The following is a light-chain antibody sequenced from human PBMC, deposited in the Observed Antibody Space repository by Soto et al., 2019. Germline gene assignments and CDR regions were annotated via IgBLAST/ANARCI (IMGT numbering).Light chain of an antibody. V-gene: IGKV3-11*01. CDR1: QSVVSY. Sequence: ETVLTQSPATLSLSPGQRATLSCRASQSVVSYLAWYQQKPGQAPRLLIYDASNRATGVPARFSGSGSGTDFTLTIDSLEHEDFEVYYCQHRSSWHLTLGGGTKVDIK. J-gene: IGKJ4*01. CDR2: DAS. CDR3: QHRSSWHLT.